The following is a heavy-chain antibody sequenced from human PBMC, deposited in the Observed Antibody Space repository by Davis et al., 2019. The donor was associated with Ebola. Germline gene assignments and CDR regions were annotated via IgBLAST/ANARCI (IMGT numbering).Heavy chain of an antibody. V-gene: IGHV4-34*01. CDR3: ARQTLYNWFDP. J-gene: IGHJ5*02. CDR2: INHSGST. Sequence: SETLSLTCAVSGGSFSGYYWSWIRQPPGKGLEWIGEINHSGSTNYNPSLKSRVTISVDPSTNQFSLKLSSVTAADTAVYYCARQTLYNWFDPWGQGTLVTVSS. CDR1: GGSFSGYY.